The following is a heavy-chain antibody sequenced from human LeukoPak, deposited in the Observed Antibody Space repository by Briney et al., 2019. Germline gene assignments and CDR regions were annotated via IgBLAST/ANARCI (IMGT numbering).Heavy chain of an antibody. D-gene: IGHD4-23*01. CDR3: ARNYYGGDDY. J-gene: IGHJ4*02. CDR1: GVTFSSYA. CDR2: IIPIFGIA. Sequence: GASVKVSCKASGVTFSSYAISWVRQAPGQGLEWMGRIIPIFGIANYAQKFQGRVTITADKSTSTAYMELSSLRSEDTAVYYCARNYYGGDDYWGQGTLVTVSS. V-gene: IGHV1-69*04.